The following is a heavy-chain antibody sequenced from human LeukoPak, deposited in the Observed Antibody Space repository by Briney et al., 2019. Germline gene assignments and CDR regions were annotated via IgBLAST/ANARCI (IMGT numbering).Heavy chain of an antibody. D-gene: IGHD6-19*01. J-gene: IGHJ5*02. CDR3: ARGFASGWSSRYDH. Sequence: SETLSLTCTVSGHPVSRGSYYWSRIRQPPGKELEWIGYVYHTGSTNYNPSLKSRVTISVDTSKNEFSLKMTSVTAADTAVYYCARGFASGWSSRYDHWGQGTLVTVSS. CDR1: GHPVSRGSYY. V-gene: IGHV4-61*01. CDR2: VYHTGST.